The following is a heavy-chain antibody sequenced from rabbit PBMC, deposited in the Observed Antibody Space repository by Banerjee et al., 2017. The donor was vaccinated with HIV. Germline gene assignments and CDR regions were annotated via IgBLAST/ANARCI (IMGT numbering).Heavy chain of an antibody. CDR1: GFSFSSSYY. CDR3: ARIDPRYYTSGWDYFNL. V-gene: IGHV1S45*01. Sequence: QEHLVESGGGLVQPEGSLTLTCTASGFSFSSSYYMCWVRQAPGKGLEWIACIHAGSSGSTYYASWAKGRFTISSDNAQNTVDLQMNSLTAADTATYFCARIDPRYYTSGWDYFNLWGQGTLVTVS. J-gene: IGHJ4*01. CDR2: IHAGSSGST. D-gene: IGHD4-1*01.